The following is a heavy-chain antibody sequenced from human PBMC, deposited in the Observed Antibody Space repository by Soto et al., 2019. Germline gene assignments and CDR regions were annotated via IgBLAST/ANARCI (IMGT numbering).Heavy chain of an antibody. Sequence: GASVKVSCKVSGYTLTELSIHWVRQAPGKGLEWMGGFDPEDGETIYAQKFQGRVTMTEHTSTDTAYMELSSLRSEDTAVYYCATEGSGSYYYYGMDVWGQGTTVTVSS. J-gene: IGHJ6*02. CDR1: GYTLTELS. CDR3: ATEGSGSYYYYGMDV. CDR2: FDPEDGET. V-gene: IGHV1-24*01. D-gene: IGHD3-10*01.